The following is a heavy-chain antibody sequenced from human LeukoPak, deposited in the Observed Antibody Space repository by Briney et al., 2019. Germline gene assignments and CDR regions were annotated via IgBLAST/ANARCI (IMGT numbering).Heavy chain of an antibody. CDR2: ISNSGSTL. Sequence: TGGPLRLSCAASGFAFSDFYMFWIRQAPGKGLEWISYISNSGSTLYYADSVKGRFTSSRDNDKNLLYLQMNSLRADDTAVYYCARDALGSYDYWGQGTLVTVSS. CDR3: ARDALGSYDY. J-gene: IGHJ4*02. D-gene: IGHD3-10*01. CDR1: GFAFSDFY. V-gene: IGHV3-11*01.